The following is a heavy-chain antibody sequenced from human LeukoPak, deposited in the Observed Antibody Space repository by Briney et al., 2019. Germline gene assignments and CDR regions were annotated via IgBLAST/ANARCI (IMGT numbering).Heavy chain of an antibody. J-gene: IGHJ4*02. CDR2: ISYDGNNK. Sequence: GGSLRLSCAASGFTFSNYGMTWVRQAPGKGLEWVAVISYDGNNKFYADSVKGRFTISRDNSKNTLYLQMNDLRAEDTAVYYGASGRHYYASGSPTDFDYWGQGTLVTVSS. V-gene: IGHV3-30*03. CDR1: GFTFSNYG. D-gene: IGHD3-10*01. CDR3: ASGRHYYASGSPTDFDY.